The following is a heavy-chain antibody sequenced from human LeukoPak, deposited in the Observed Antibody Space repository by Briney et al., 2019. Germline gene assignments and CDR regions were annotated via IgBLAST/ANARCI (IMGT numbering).Heavy chain of an antibody. V-gene: IGHV3-74*01. Sequence: PGGSLRLSCAASGFTFSSYWMHWVRQAPGKGLVWVSRINSDGSSTSYADSVKGRFAISRDNAKNTLYLQMNSLRAEDTAVYYCARAFFWSGPYYYMDVWGKGTTVTVSS. CDR2: INSDGSST. CDR3: ARAFFWSGPYYYMDV. J-gene: IGHJ6*03. CDR1: GFTFSSYW. D-gene: IGHD3-3*01.